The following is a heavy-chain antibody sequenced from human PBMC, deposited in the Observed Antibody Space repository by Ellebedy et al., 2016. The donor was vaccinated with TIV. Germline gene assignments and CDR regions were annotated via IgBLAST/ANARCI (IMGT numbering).Heavy chain of an antibody. CDR2: MNPNSGNT. Sequence: ASVKVSXXASGYTFTSYDINWVRQATGQGLEWMGWMNPNSGNTGYAQKFQGRVTMTRDTSISTAYMELSSLRSEDTAVYYCAREYYYGSGTYSLNWFDPWGQGTLVTVSS. CDR1: GYTFTSYD. J-gene: IGHJ5*02. D-gene: IGHD3-10*01. CDR3: AREYYYGSGTYSLNWFDP. V-gene: IGHV1-8*01.